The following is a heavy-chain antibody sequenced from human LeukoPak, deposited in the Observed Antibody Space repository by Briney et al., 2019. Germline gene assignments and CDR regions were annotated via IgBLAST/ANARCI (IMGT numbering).Heavy chain of an antibody. J-gene: IGHJ4*02. CDR2: ISGSGGST. D-gene: IGHD3-22*01. Sequence: GGSLRLSCAASGFTFSSYAMSWVCQAPGKGLEWVSAISGSGGSTYYADSVKGRFTISRDNSKNTLYLQMNSLRAEDTAVYYCANTPPPGSGYYYEVDYWGQGTLVTVSS. CDR3: ANTPPPGSGYYYEVDY. CDR1: GFTFSSYA. V-gene: IGHV3-23*01.